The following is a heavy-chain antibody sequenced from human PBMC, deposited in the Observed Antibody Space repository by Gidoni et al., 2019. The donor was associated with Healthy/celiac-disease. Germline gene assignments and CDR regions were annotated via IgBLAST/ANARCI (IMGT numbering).Heavy chain of an antibody. CDR2: IIPILGIA. CDR1: GGTFSSYT. D-gene: IGHD3-3*01. J-gene: IGHJ6*02. V-gene: IGHV1-69*02. Sequence: QVQLVQSGAEVKKPGSSVKVSCKASGGTFSSYTISWVRQAPGQGLEWMGRIIPILGIANYAQKFQGRVTITADKSTSTAYMELSSLRSEDTAVYYCARSDYDFWSAQLPGYYGMDVWGQGTTVTVSS. CDR3: ARSDYDFWSAQLPGYYGMDV.